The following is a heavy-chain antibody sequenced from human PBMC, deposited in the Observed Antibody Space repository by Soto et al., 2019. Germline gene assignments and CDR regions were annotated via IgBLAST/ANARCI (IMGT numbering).Heavy chain of an antibody. CDR3: ARDALPQGDIVATIPDLGYYYGMDV. V-gene: IGHV3-30-3*01. D-gene: IGHD5-12*01. J-gene: IGHJ6*02. CDR2: ISYDGSNK. CDR1: GFTFSSYA. Sequence: GGSLRLSCAASGFTFSSYAMHWVRQAPGKGLEWVAVISYDGSNKYYADSVKGRFTIARDNSKNTLYLQMNSLRAEDTVVYYCARDALPQGDIVATIPDLGYYYGMDVWGQGTTVTVSS.